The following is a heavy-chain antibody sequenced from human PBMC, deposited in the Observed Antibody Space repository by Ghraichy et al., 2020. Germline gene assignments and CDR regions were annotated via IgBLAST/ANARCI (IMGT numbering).Heavy chain of an antibody. J-gene: IGHJ4*02. CDR3: ARRGSYGHIDY. CDR2: IYTTGSI. V-gene: IGHV4-61*02. CDR1: GDSISSGTNY. D-gene: IGHD5-18*01. Sequence: SETLSLTCTVSGDSISSGTNYWCWVRQPAGKGLEWIGRIYTTGSINYNPSLKSRVSISVDTSKNQFSLRLSSVTAADTAVYYCARRGSYGHIDYWGQGTLVTVSS.